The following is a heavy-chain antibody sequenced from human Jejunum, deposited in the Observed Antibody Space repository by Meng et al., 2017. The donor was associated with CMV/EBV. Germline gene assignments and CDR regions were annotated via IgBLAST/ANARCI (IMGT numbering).Heavy chain of an antibody. CDR3: AYSSSWAHFDY. D-gene: IGHD6-13*01. J-gene: IGHJ4*02. CDR1: GFTVRRNY. Sequence: CVASGFTVRRNYMGWVRQAPGTGLETVSILYSHGTTYFADSVKRRFPISRDKSKNTLDLQMTSLRAEDMAVYYCAYSSSWAHFDYWSRGTLVTVSS. V-gene: IGHV3-53*01. CDR2: LYSHGTT.